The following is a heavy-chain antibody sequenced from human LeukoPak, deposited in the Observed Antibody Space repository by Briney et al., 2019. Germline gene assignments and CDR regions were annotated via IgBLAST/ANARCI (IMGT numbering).Heavy chain of an antibody. D-gene: IGHD6-19*01. V-gene: IGHV4-39*01. Sequence: PSETLSLTCTVSGGSISSSPYSWGWIRQPPGKGLEWIGNIYYSGSTYYNPPLKTRVTISVDTSKNQFSLKLTSVTAADTAVYYCARHASVDGNWPRPLDYWGQGSLVTVSS. CDR1: GGSISSSPYS. CDR3: ARHASVDGNWPRPLDY. J-gene: IGHJ4*02. CDR2: IYYSGST.